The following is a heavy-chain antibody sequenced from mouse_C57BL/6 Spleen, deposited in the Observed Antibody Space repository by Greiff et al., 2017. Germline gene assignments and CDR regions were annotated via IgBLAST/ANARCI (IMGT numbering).Heavy chain of an antibody. D-gene: IGHD2-4*01. J-gene: IGHJ4*01. V-gene: IGHV5-17*01. CDR3: ARRGYYDYYGQYYYAMDY. Sequence: EVKLMESGGGLVKPGGSLKLSCAASGFTFSDSGMHWVRQAPEKGLEWVAYISSGSSTFYYADTVKGRFTISRDNAKYTLFLQMTSLRFEDTAMYYCARRGYYDYYGQYYYAMDYWGQGTSVTVSA. CDR2: ISSGSSTF. CDR1: GFTFSDSG.